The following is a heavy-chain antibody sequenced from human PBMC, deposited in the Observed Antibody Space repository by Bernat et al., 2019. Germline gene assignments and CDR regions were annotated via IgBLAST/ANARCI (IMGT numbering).Heavy chain of an antibody. CDR3: ARSSYYYGSGSYWGFDY. V-gene: IGHV3-66*01. CDR2: IYSGGST. J-gene: IGHJ4*02. CDR1: GFTFSSNY. D-gene: IGHD3-10*01. Sequence: VQLVESGGGVVQPGRSLRLSCAASGFTFSSNYMSWVRQAPGKGLEWVSVIYSGGSTYYADYVKGRFTISRDNSKNTLYLQMNSLRAEDTAVYYCARSSYYYGSGSYWGFDYWGQGTLVTVSS.